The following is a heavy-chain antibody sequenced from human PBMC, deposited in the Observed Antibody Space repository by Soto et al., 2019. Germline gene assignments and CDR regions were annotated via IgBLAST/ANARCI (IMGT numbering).Heavy chain of an antibody. V-gene: IGHV4-59*01. CDR2: AYYSGNT. J-gene: IGHJ2*01. D-gene: IGHD5-12*01. Sequence: SETLSLTCTVSGGSISDYYWSWIRQPPGKCLEWIGSAYYSGNTHYNPSLMSRVTISLDTSNSQFSLKLRSVTAADTAVYYCARGPLVNIVTTTSYWFFDLWGRGXQVTVPS. CDR3: ARGPLVNIVTTTSYWFFDL. CDR1: GGSISDYY.